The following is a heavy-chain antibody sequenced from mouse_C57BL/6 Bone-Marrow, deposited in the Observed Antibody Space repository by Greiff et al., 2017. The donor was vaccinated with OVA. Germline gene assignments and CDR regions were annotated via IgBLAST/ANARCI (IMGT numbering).Heavy chain of an antibody. Sequence: QVQLQQSGAELARPGASVKLSCKASGYTFTSYGISWVKQRTGQGLEWFGEIYPRSGNTYYNQKLKGKATLTADTSSSTAYMELRSLTYEDTADYFCGGPWFLYYDDMDDWGQGTSVTVAS. D-gene: IGHD1-1*02. CDR2: IYPRSGNT. CDR3: GGPWFLYYDDMDD. J-gene: IGHJ4*01. CDR1: GYTFTSYG. V-gene: IGHV1-81*01.